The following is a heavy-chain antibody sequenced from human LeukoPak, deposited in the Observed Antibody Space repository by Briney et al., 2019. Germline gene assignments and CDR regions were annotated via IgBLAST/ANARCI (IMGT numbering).Heavy chain of an antibody. V-gene: IGHV4-34*01. CDR2: INQSGST. CDR3: VRDQHDYYFFYMDV. CDR1: GGSFSGYY. J-gene: IGHJ6*03. Sequence: SETLSLTCAVYGGSFSGYYWSWIRQPPGKGLEWIGEINQSGSTNYNPSLKSRVTISVDTSKNQLSLNLSSVTAADTAVYYCVRDQHDYYFFYMDVWGKGTTVTVSS.